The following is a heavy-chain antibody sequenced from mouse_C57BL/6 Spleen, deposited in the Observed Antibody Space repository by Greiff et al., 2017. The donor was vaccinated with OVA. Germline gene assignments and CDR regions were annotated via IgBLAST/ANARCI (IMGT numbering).Heavy chain of an antibody. CDR1: GYAFSSSW. CDR2: IYPGDGDT. J-gene: IGHJ2*01. Sequence: QVQLQQSGPELVKPGASVKISCKASGYAFSSSWMNWVKQRPGKGLEWIGRIYPGDGDTNYNGKFKGKATLTADKSSSTAYMQLRSLTSEDSAVYCCAGGGTGDYWGQGTTLTVSS. CDR3: AGGGTGDY. V-gene: IGHV1-82*01. D-gene: IGHD3-3*01.